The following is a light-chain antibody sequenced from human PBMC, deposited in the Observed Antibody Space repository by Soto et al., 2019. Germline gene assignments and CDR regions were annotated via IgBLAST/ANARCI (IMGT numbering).Light chain of an antibody. CDR3: QQYGSSTWT. V-gene: IGKV1-6*01. J-gene: IGKJ1*01. CDR2: AAS. CDR1: QGIRND. Sequence: AIQMTQSPSSLSASVGDRVTITCRASQGIRNDLGWYQKKPEKAPKLLIYAASNLQTGVPSRFSGSGSGTDFVLTISSLQPEDFAVYYCQQYGSSTWTFGQGTKVEIK.